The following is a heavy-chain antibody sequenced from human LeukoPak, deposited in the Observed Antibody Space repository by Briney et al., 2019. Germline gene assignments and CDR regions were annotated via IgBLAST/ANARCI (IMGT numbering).Heavy chain of an antibody. Sequence: SEALSLTCAVYGGSFSGYYWSWIRQPPGKGLEWIGEINHSGSTNYNPSLKSRVTISVDTSKNQFSLKLSSVTAADTAVYYCAKFDFSEVYGSGSYYPMSVDYWGQGTLVTVSS. V-gene: IGHV4-34*01. CDR3: AKFDFSEVYGSGSYYPMSVDY. CDR1: GGSFSGYY. CDR2: INHSGST. D-gene: IGHD3-10*01. J-gene: IGHJ4*02.